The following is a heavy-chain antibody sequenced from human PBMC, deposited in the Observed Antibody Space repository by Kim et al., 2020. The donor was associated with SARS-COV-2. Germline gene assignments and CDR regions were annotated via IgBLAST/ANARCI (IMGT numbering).Heavy chain of an antibody. J-gene: IGHJ4*02. D-gene: IGHD6-19*01. CDR3: ARANYDPNHIAVAGTEYYFDY. V-gene: IGHV3-11*03. CDR1: GFTFSDYY. CDR2: ISSSSSYT. Sequence: GGSLRLSCAASGFTFSDYYMSWIRQAPGKGLEWVSYISSSSSYTNYADSVKGRFTISRDNAKNSLYLQMNSLRAEDTAVYYCARANYDPNHIAVAGTEYYFDYWGQGTLVTVSS.